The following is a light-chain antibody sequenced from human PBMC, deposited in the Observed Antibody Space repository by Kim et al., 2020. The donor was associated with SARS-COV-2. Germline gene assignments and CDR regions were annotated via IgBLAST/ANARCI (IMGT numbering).Light chain of an antibody. J-gene: IGLJ3*02. V-gene: IGLV1-47*01. CDR1: SSNMAKNS. CDR2: RKN. Sequence: GESVTISCSGRSSNMAKNSVCGDQQLPGTAPKPLIYRKNRRPSGVPDRFSGSRSGTSASLAISGLRSEDGADYYCSVWDDSLSGPVFGGGTQLTVL. CDR3: SVWDDSLSGPV.